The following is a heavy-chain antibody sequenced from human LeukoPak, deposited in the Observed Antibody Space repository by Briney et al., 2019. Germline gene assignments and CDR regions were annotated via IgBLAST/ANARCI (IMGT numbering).Heavy chain of an antibody. J-gene: IGHJ5*02. CDR1: GGSISSSSYY. D-gene: IGHD3-10*01. CDR3: ARGQVRGVIWFDP. Sequence: SETLSLTCTVSGGSISSSSYYWGWIRQPPGKGLEWIGSIYYSGSTYYNPSLKSRVTISVDTSKNQFSLKLSSVTAADTAVYYCARGQVRGVIWFDPWGQGTLVTVSS. V-gene: IGHV4-39*07. CDR2: IYYSGST.